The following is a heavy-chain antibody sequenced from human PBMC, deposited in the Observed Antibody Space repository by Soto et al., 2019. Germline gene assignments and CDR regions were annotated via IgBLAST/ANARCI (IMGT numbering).Heavy chain of an antibody. CDR3: ARGSHCSGGSCYGRDAFDI. V-gene: IGHV1-2*04. CDR2: INPNSGGT. CDR1: GYTFTGYY. J-gene: IGHJ3*02. Sequence: VASVEVSCKASGYTFTGYYMHWVRQAPGQGLEWMGWINPNSGGTNYAQKFQGWVTMTRDTSISTAYMELSRLRSDDTAVYYCARGSHCSGGSCYGRDAFDIWGQGTMVTVSS. D-gene: IGHD2-15*01.